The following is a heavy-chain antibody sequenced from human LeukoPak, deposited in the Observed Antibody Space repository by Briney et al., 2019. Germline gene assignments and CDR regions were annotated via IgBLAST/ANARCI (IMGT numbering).Heavy chain of an antibody. J-gene: IGHJ4*02. V-gene: IGHV1-69*05. CDR1: GGTFSSYA. CDR2: IIPSFGTA. D-gene: IGHD4-17*01. CDR3: ARATHGDSHLYY. Sequence: SVKVSCKASGGTFSSYAISWVRQAPGQGLEWMGRIIPSFGTANYAQKFQGRVTITTDESTSTAYMELSSLRSEDTAVYYCARATHGDSHLYYWGQGTLVTVSS.